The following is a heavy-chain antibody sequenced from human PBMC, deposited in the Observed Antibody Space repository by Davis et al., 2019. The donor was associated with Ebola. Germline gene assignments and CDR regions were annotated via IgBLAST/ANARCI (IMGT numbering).Heavy chain of an antibody. V-gene: IGHV3-23*01. D-gene: IGHD3-10*01. J-gene: IGHJ4*02. CDR1: GFRFNDYA. CDR2: ISSSGGST. CDR3: AKAGRDQLLCYFDS. Sequence: GGSLRLSCAASGFRFNDYAMNWVRQAPGRGLEWVSAISSSGGSTYYADSVKGRFTISRDNSKNTLYLQINSLRDEDTAVYYCAKAGRDQLLCYFDSWGQGTLVTVSS.